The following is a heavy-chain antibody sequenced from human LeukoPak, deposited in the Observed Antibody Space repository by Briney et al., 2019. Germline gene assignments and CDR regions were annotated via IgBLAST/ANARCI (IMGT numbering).Heavy chain of an antibody. CDR3: ARDSSYYGSRSFPYMDV. D-gene: IGHD3-10*01. V-gene: IGHV3-30*01. Sequence: GGSLRLSCAASGFTFSSYAMHWVRQAPGKGLEWVAVISYDGSNKYYADSVKGRFTISRDNSKNTLYLQMNSLRAEDTAVYYCARDSSYYGSRSFPYMDVWGKGTTVAVSS. CDR1: GFTFSSYA. CDR2: ISYDGSNK. J-gene: IGHJ6*03.